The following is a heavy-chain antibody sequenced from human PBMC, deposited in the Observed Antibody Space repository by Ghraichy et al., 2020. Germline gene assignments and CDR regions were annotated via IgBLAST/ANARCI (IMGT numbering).Heavy chain of an antibody. CDR3: AGQWLGADAFDV. CDR2: VSHGGYT. Sequence: ETLSLTCAISSGSLSGYYWTWIRQSPGKGLEWIGEVSHGGYTNYNPSLKSRVTMSVDTSRNQFSLKMSSVTAADTAVYYCAGQWLGADAFDVWGRGTMVTVSS. V-gene: IGHV4-34*01. D-gene: IGHD6-19*01. CDR1: SGSLSGYY. J-gene: IGHJ3*01.